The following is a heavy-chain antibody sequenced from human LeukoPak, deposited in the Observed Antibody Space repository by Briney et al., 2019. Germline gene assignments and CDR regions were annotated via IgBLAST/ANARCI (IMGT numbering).Heavy chain of an antibody. CDR1: GFTFNRYG. J-gene: IGHJ4*02. D-gene: IGHD3-22*01. CDR2: IWHDGNNQ. V-gene: IGHV3-33*01. CDR3: ARDWYYDTSGYLHY. Sequence: GGSLRLSCAASGFTFNRYGMHWVRQAPGKGLEWVAFIWHDGNNQSYADSVKGRFTISRDNSKKMLYVQMSSLRVEDTAVYYCARDWYYDTSGYLHYWGQGTLVTVSS.